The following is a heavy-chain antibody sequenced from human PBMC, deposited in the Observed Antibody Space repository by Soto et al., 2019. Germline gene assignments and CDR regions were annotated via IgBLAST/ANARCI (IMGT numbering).Heavy chain of an antibody. CDR3: AKDVSYGGKRPYYFDY. D-gene: IGHD4-17*01. Sequence: SGGSLRLSCAASAFSFSNYNMNWVRQAPGKGLEWVSYISSSSTTIYYADSVKGRFTISRDNAKNTLYLQMNGLRAEDTAVYYCAKDVSYGGKRPYYFDYWGQGTLVTVSS. CDR2: ISSSSTTI. J-gene: IGHJ4*02. CDR1: AFSFSNYN. V-gene: IGHV3-48*01.